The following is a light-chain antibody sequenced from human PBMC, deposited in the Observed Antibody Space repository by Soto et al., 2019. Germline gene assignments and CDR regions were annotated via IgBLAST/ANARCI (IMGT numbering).Light chain of an antibody. Sequence: DIQMTQSPSSVSASVGDRVTITCRASQGISTWLGWYQQKPGKAPKLLIYGASSLQRGVPSRFRDSGSGTDFTLTISNLQPEDFATYYCQQANSFPISVGQGTRLEIK. CDR3: QQANSFPIS. V-gene: IGKV1D-12*01. CDR1: QGISTW. CDR2: GAS. J-gene: IGKJ5*01.